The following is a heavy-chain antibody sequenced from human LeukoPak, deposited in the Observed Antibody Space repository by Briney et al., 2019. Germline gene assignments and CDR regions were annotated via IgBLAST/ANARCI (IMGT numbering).Heavy chain of an antibody. CDR2: ISRTSSHI. CDR3: ARDLDGSPFLGY. J-gene: IGHJ4*02. V-gene: IGHV3-21*01. Sequence: GGSLRLSCAASGLTVSAFGMNWVRQAPGKGLEWVSCISRTSSHIFYADSVKGRFTISRDNARSSLYLQMDSLRDEDTAVYYCARDLDGSPFLGYWGQGALVTVSS. CDR1: GLTVSAFG. D-gene: IGHD3/OR15-3a*01.